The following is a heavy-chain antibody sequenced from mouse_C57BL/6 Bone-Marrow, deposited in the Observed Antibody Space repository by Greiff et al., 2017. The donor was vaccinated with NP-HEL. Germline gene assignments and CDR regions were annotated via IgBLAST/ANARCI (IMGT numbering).Heavy chain of an antibody. CDR3: ARCRGGGNYEDYYAMDY. J-gene: IGHJ4*01. Sequence: QVQLQQPGTELVKPGASVKLSCKASGYTFTSYWMHWVKQRPGQGLEWIGNINPSNGGTNYNEKFKSKATLTVDKSSSTAYMQLSSLTSEDSAVYNCARCRGGGNYEDYYAMDYWGQGTSVTVSS. D-gene: IGHD1-1*01. V-gene: IGHV1-53*01. CDR2: INPSNGGT. CDR1: GYTFTSYW.